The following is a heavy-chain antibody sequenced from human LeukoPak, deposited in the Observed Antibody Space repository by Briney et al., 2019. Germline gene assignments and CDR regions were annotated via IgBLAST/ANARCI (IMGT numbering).Heavy chain of an antibody. CDR3: TRDPPLYYYYGMDV. J-gene: IGHJ6*02. CDR2: IRSKAYGGTT. Sequence: AGGSLRLSCTASGFTFGDYAMSWVRQAPGKGLEWVGFIRSKAYGGTTEYAASVKGRFTISRDDSKSIAYLQMNSLKTEDTAVYYCTRDPPLYYYYGMDVWDQGTTVTVSS. V-gene: IGHV3-49*04. CDR1: GFTFGDYA.